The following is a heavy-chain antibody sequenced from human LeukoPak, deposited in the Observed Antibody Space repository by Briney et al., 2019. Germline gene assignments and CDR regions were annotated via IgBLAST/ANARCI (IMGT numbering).Heavy chain of an antibody. V-gene: IGHV1-2*02. Sequence: ASVKVSCKASGYTFTGYYMHWVRQAPGQGLEWMGWINPNSGGTNYAQKFQGRVTMTRDTSISTAYMELSRLRSDDTAVYYCARPASRDASIYFDYWGQGTLVTVSS. CDR1: GYTFTGYY. D-gene: IGHD5-24*01. CDR2: INPNSGGT. J-gene: IGHJ4*02. CDR3: ARPASRDASIYFDY.